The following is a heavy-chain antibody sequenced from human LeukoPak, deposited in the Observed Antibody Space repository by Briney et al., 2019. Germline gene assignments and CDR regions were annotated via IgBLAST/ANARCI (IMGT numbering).Heavy chain of an antibody. J-gene: IGHJ6*03. CDR3: AAGATKSSHSRYYYMHV. CDR2: IIPIFGTA. V-gene: IGHV1-69*05. CDR1: GGTFSSYA. Sequence: GASVTVSCTASGGTFSSYAISWGRHAPGQGLERMGGIIPIFGTANYAQTFQGRATITTDESTSTAYVELSSLRSEDTAVYYCAAGATKSSHSRYYYMHVWGKGTTVTVSS.